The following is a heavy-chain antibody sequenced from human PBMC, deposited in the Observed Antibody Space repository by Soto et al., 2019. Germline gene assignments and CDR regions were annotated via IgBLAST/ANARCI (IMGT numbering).Heavy chain of an antibody. V-gene: IGHV3-21*01. Sequence: GGSLRLSCAGTGFTFSSYSMNWVRQAPGKGLEWVSSISVSSSYIYYADSVKGRFTISRDNAKNSLYLQMNSLRAEDTAVYYCARSYYYDSSGYYVGHDAFDIWGQGTRVTVSS. D-gene: IGHD3-22*01. CDR2: ISVSSSYI. CDR3: ARSYYYDSSGYYVGHDAFDI. CDR1: GFTFSSYS. J-gene: IGHJ3*02.